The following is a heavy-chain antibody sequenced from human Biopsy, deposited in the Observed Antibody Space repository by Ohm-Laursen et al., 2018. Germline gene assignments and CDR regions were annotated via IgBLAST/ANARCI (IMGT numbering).Heavy chain of an antibody. D-gene: IGHD3-9*01. J-gene: IGHJ1*01. V-gene: IGHV1-69*06. CDR3: ATKLTGYFHH. CDR2: NIPILGTG. Sequence: SSVKVSCKAPGGTFSNYGVNWARQAPGQGLEWLGGNIPILGTGNYAQKIQDRVTVAADTSTSTATMELRSLRSDDTAVYYCATKLTGYFHHWGQGTLVIVSS. CDR1: GGTFSNYG.